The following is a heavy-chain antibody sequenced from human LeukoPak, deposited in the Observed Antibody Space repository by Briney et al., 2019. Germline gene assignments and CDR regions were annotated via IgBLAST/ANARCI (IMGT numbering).Heavy chain of an antibody. CDR1: GFTFSSYT. V-gene: IGHV3-48*04. CDR2: IDLSGSTL. J-gene: IGHJ5*02. Sequence: GGSLRLSCAASGFTFSSYTMNWVRQVPGKGLEWVSYIDLSGSTLYYVDSVKGRFTISRDNAKNSLYLQMNSLRAEDTAVYYCARGPPLFDPWGQGTLVAVSS. CDR3: ARGPPLFDP.